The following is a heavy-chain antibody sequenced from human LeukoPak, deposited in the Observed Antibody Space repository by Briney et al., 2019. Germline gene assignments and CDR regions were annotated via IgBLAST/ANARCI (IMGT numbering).Heavy chain of an antibody. J-gene: IGHJ5*02. CDR2: ITPIFGTA. D-gene: IGHD7-27*01. CDR3: ARDALRNRHWGAWFDP. Sequence: SVKVSCKASGGTFSSYAISWVRQAPGQGLEWMGGITPIFGTANYAQKFQGRVTITADESTSTAYMELSSLRSEDTAVYYCARDALRNRHWGAWFDPWGQGTLVTVSS. V-gene: IGHV1-69*01. CDR1: GGTFSSYA.